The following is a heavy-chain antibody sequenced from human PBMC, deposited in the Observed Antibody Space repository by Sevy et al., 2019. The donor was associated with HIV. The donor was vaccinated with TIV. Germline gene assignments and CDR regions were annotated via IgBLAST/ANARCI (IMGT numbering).Heavy chain of an antibody. D-gene: IGHD3-10*01. V-gene: IGHV3-49*03. J-gene: IGHJ6*02. Sequence: GGSLRLSCTPSGFTSGDYNLTWFRQAPGKGLEWVGFIRGKTYGGTTEDAASVKGRITISRDDSKNIAYLRMNSLKTEDTAVYYCTRTSYYYDSGSYFGMDVWGQGTTVTVSS. CDR1: GFTSGDYN. CDR3: TRTSYYYDSGSYFGMDV. CDR2: IRGKTYGGTT.